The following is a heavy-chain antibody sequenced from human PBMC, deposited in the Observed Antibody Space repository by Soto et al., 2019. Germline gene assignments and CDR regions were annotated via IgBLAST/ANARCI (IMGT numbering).Heavy chain of an antibody. CDR3: TPIDYYDSG. CDR2: IRGDGLST. V-gene: IGHV3-74*01. J-gene: IGHJ4*02. CDR1: GFTFNRYW. Sequence: EVRLVESGGGLVQPGGSLRLSCAASGFTFNRYWMHWVRQAPGKGLVWVARIRGDGLSTNYADSVKGRFTISRDNAKNTLCLQMDSLRADDTAVYYCTPIDYYDSGWGQGTLVTVSS. D-gene: IGHD3-22*01.